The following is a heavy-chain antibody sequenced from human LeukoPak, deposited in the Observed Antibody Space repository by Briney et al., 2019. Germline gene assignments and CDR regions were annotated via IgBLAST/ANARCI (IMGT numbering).Heavy chain of an antibody. V-gene: IGHV3-33*01. D-gene: IGHD4-17*01. CDR2: IWYDGSNK. CDR3: ARGLYGDHGGY. Sequence: GRSLRLSCAASGFTFSSYGMHWVRQAPGKGLEWVAVIWYDGSNKYYADSVKGRFTISRDNSKNTLYLQMNSLRAEDTAVYYCARGLYGDHGGYWGQGTLVTVSS. J-gene: IGHJ4*02. CDR1: GFTFSSYG.